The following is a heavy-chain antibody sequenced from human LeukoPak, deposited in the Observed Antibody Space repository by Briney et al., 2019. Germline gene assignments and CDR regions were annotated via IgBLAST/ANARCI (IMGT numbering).Heavy chain of an antibody. V-gene: IGHV1-69*05. Sequence: AASVKVSCKASGGTFSSYAISWVRQAPGQGLEWMGGIIPIFGIANYAQKFQGRVTITTDESTSTAYMELSSLRSEDTAVYYCARAFSRRTHCGKTVCSGADYYAPDFDYWGQGTLVTVSS. CDR1: GGTFSSYA. CDR3: ARAFSRRTHCGKTVCSGADYYAPDFDY. CDR2: IIPIFGIA. J-gene: IGHJ4*02. D-gene: IGHD2-21*01.